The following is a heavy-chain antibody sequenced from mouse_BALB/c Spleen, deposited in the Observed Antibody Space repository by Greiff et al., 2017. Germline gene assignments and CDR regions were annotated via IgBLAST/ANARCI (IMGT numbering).Heavy chain of an antibody. J-gene: IGHJ3*01. CDR1: GFNIKDYY. D-gene: IGHD2-3*01. Sequence: VQLKQSGAELVRSGASVKLSCTASGFNIKDYYMHWVKQRPEQGLEWIGWIDPENGDTEYAPKFQGKATMTADTSSNTAYLQLSSLTSEDTAVYYCNQIYDGYYRFAYWGQGTLVTVSA. CDR3: NQIYDGYYRFAY. CDR2: IDPENGDT. V-gene: IGHV14-4*02.